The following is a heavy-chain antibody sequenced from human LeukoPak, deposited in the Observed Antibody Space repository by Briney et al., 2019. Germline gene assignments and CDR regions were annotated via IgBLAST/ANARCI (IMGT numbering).Heavy chain of an antibody. CDR1: GFPFSSYW. CDR3: AKGAGYSSNWNFDY. CDR2: IKQDGGET. J-gene: IGHJ4*02. D-gene: IGHD6-13*01. Sequence: GGSLRLSCAASGFPFSSYWMAWVRQAPGKGLEWVASIKQDGGETFYVDSVKGRFTISRDNAKNSLYLQMNSLRLEDTAGYYCAKGAGYSSNWNFDYWGQGTLVTVSS. V-gene: IGHV3-7*03.